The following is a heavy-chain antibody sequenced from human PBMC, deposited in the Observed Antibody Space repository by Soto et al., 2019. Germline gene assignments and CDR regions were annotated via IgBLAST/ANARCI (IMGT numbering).Heavy chain of an antibody. CDR1: GGSISSDGSY. CDR3: ARGLAAAGLFGYGP. V-gene: IGHV4-31*03. D-gene: IGHD6-13*01. CDR2: LFYSGST. J-gene: IGHJ5*02. Sequence: SETLSLTCTVSGGSISSDGSYWSWIRQHPGKGLEWIGCLFYSGSTYYNPSLKSRVTISVDTSKNQFSLKLSSVTAADTAVYYCARGLAAAGLFGYGPWGQGTLVTVSS.